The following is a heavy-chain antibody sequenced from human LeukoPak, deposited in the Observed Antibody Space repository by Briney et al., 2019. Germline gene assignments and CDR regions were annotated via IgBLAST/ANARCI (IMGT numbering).Heavy chain of an antibody. Sequence: ASVKVSCKVSGYTFTDYYMHWVQQAPGKGLEWMGLVDPEDGETIYAQKFQGRVTITTDESTSTAYMELSSLRSEDTAVYYCARAGVAVAGTGGGAFDIWGQGTMVTVSS. CDR3: ARAGVAVAGTGGGAFDI. J-gene: IGHJ3*02. V-gene: IGHV1-69-2*01. CDR1: GYTFTDYY. D-gene: IGHD6-19*01. CDR2: VDPEDGET.